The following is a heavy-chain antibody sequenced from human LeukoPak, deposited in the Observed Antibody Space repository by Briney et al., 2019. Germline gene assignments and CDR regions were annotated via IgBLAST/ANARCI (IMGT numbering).Heavy chain of an antibody. D-gene: IGHD2-15*01. CDR1: GFTFSSYA. J-gene: IGHJ4*02. CDR3: AKDLALRDIVVVVAATGSPIDY. CDR2: ISGSGGST. Sequence: GGSLRLSCAASGFTFSSYAMSWVRQAPGKGLEWVSAISGSGGSTYYADSVKGRFTISRDNSKNTLDLQMNSLRAEDTAVYYCAKDLALRDIVVVVAATGSPIDYWGQGTLVTVSS. V-gene: IGHV3-23*01.